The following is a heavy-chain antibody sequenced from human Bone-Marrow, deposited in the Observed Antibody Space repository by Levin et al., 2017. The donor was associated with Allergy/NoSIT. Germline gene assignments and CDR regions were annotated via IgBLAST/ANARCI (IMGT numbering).Heavy chain of an antibody. CDR3: AREDGASRYYYYYGMDV. CDR1: GFTFSSYG. CDR2: ISGSTGHT. D-gene: IGHD3-10*01. V-gene: IGHV3-21*01. J-gene: IGHJ6*02. Sequence: GASVKVSCATSGFTFSSYGMHWVRQAPGKGLEWVSFISGSTGHTYYADSVMGRFNISRDNAQNSLYLQMNSLRAEDTAVYYCAREDGASRYYYYYGMDVWGLGTTVTVSS.